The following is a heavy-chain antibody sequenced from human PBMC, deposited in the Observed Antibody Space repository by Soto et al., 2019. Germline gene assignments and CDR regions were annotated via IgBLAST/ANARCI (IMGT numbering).Heavy chain of an antibody. CDR3: ARHADQIVVVPAAQEPAPQQISANWYDP. V-gene: IGHV4-39*01. J-gene: IGHJ5*02. CDR2: IYYSGST. D-gene: IGHD2-2*01. CDR1: GGSISSSSYY. Sequence: QLQLQESGPGLVKPSETLSLTCTVSGGSISSSSYYWGWIRQPPGKGLEWIGSIYYSGSTYYNPSLKSRVTISVDTSKNQFSLKLSSVTAADTAVYYCARHADQIVVVPAAQEPAPQQISANWYDPWGQGTLVTVSS.